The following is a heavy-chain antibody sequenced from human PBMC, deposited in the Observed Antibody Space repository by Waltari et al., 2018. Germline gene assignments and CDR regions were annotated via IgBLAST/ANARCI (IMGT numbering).Heavy chain of an antibody. CDR1: GFTFNNAW. Sequence: EVQLVESGGGLVKPGGSLRLSCAASGFTFNNAWLNWVRQAPGKGLGWVGRIKGRTNGATTDYAAPVKGRFTISRDDSKNTLYLQMNSLKTDDTAVYYCTTYSSSWFDSWGQGTLVTVSS. CDR3: TTYSSSWFDS. D-gene: IGHD2-21*01. J-gene: IGHJ5*01. CDR2: IKGRTNGATT. V-gene: IGHV3-15*01.